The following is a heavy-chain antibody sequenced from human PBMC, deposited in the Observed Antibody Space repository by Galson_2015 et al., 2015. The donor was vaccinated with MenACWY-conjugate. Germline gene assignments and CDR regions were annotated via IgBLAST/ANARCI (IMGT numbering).Heavy chain of an antibody. CDR1: GGSISSSSYY. CDR3: ARDLLRPQQLVLKGDVTPQDY. J-gene: IGHJ4*02. V-gene: IGHV4-39*07. CDR2: IYYSGST. Sequence: SETLSLTCTVSGGSISSSSYYWGWIRQPPGKGLEWIGSIYYSGSTYYNPSLKSRVTISVDTSKNQFSLKLSSVTAADTAVYYCARDLLRPQQLVLKGDVTPQDYWGQGTLVTVSS. D-gene: IGHD6-13*01.